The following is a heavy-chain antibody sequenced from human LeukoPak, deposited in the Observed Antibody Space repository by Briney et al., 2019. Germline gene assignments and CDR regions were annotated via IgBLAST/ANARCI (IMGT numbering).Heavy chain of an antibody. D-gene: IGHD3-22*01. CDR2: ISGSGGST. CDR3: AKGRYYYDSSGYYYFDY. J-gene: IGHJ4*02. V-gene: IGHV3-23*01. CDR1: GFTFSSYA. Sequence: GGSLRLSCAASGFTFSSYAMSWVRQAPGKXLEWVSAISGSGGSTYYADSVKGRFTISRDNSKNTLYLQMNSLRAEDTAVYYCAKGRYYYDSSGYYYFDYWGQGTLVTVSS.